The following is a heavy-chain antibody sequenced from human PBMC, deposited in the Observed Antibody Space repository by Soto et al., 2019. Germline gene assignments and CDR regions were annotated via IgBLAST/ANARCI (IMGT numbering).Heavy chain of an antibody. V-gene: IGHV4-59*12. CDR3: ARNNPLNYYDSSGYLNWFDP. Sequence: PSETLSLTCNVSGGSINGYYWNWIRQSPGKGLEWIGFIYYSGNTNYNPSLRSRVTMSVDTSKNQFSLKLSSVTAADTAVNYCARNNPLNYYDSSGYLNWFDPWGQGTLVTVSS. D-gene: IGHD3-22*01. CDR1: GGSINGYY. CDR2: IYYSGNT. J-gene: IGHJ5*02.